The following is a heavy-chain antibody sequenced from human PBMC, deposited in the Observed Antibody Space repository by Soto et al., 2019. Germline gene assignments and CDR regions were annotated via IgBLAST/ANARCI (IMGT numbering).Heavy chain of an antibody. V-gene: IGHV3-53*01. CDR1: GFTVSSNY. CDR3: ARDTYYYYYGMDV. Sequence: EVQLVESGGGLIQPGGSLRLSCAASGFTVSSNYMSWVRQAPWKGLEWVSVIYSGGSTYYADSVKGRFTISRDNSKNTLYLQMNSLRAEDTAVYYCARDTYYYYYGMDVWGQGTTVTVSS. CDR2: IYSGGST. J-gene: IGHJ6*02.